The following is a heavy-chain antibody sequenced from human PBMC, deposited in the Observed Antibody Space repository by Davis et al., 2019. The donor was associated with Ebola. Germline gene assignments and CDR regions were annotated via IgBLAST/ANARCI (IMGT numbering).Heavy chain of an antibody. V-gene: IGHV1-8*01. CDR2: INPRSGDR. CDR3: LRELHRDGYK. J-gene: IGHJ4*02. Sequence: ASVKVSCKASGYTFTDWHINWMRQAPGQGLAWVGWINPRSGDRGYAQKFQGRITMTRDTSMNTAYMELNRLKSDDTAVYFCLRELHRDGYKWGQGTLVTVSS. CDR1: GYTFTDWH. D-gene: IGHD5-24*01.